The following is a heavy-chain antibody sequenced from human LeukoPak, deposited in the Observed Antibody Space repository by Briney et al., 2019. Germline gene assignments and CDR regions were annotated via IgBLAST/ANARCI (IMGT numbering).Heavy chain of an antibody. V-gene: IGHV3-53*01. CDR1: GFTVSSYY. CDR2: IYSGGST. J-gene: IGHJ4*02. CDR3: ARRDLPKYSSGWGSDY. D-gene: IGHD6-19*01. Sequence: PGGSLRLSCAASGFTVSSYYMSWVRQAPGKGLEWVSVIYSGGSTNYADSVKGRFTISRDNSKNTLYLQMNSLRAEDTAVYYCARRDLPKYSSGWGSDYWGQGTLVTVSS.